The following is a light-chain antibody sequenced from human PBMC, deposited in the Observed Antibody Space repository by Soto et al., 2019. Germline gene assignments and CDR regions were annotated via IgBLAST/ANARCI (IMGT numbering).Light chain of an antibody. CDR3: QQYDSSPLT. Sequence: EIVLTQSPCTLSLSPGERATLSCRASQSVSSSYLAWYQQKPGQAPRLLIYGASSRATGIPDRFSGSGSGTDFTFTISRLETEDLAVYYCQQYDSSPLTFGGGTKVDIK. CDR2: GAS. V-gene: IGKV3-20*01. J-gene: IGKJ4*01. CDR1: QSVSSSY.